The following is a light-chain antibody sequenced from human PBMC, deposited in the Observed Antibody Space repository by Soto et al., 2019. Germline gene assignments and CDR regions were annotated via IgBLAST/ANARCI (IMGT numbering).Light chain of an antibody. CDR2: RNS. CDR3: AAWDDSRSAVV. J-gene: IGLJ2*01. V-gene: IGLV1-47*01. Sequence: QSVLTQPLSASGPPGQSVTISCSGSSSNIGGNYAYGYQLIPGTAPKLRIYRNSQRPSGVPDRFSGSKSGTSASLAISGLRSEDEADYYCAAWDDSRSAVVFGGGTKLTVL. CDR1: SSNIGGNY.